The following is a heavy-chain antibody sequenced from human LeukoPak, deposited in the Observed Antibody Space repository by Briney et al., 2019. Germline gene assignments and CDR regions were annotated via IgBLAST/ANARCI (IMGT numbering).Heavy chain of an antibody. J-gene: IGHJ4*02. CDR1: GASISNSRDY. V-gene: IGHV4-39*01. D-gene: IGHD6-19*01. Sequence: SETLSLTCTVSGASISNSRDYWGWIRQPPGKGLEWIGSIFFSGSTYYNPSLKSRAAISVDSSKNQFSLKLSSVTAADTAFYYCARHVEIAVAGPIEYWGQGTLVPVSS. CDR2: IFFSGST. CDR3: ARHVEIAVAGPIEY.